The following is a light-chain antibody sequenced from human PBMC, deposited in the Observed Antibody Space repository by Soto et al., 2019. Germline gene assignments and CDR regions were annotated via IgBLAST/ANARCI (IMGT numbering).Light chain of an antibody. V-gene: IGLV2-14*01. J-gene: IGLJ2*01. Sequence: QSVLTQPASVSGSPGQSITISCTGTSSDVGGYNYVSWYQQHPGKAPKLMIYEVSKRPSGVSNRFSGSKSGNTASLTISGIQAEDEGDYYCSTYTSSSTVVFGGGTKVTVL. CDR2: EVS. CDR1: SSDVGGYNY. CDR3: STYTSSSTVV.